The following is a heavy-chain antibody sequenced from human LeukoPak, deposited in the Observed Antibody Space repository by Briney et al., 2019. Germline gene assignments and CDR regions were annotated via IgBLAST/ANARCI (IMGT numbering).Heavy chain of an antibody. J-gene: IGHJ4*02. CDR2: VYYRGST. CDR1: VGSISSSSYY. V-gene: IGHV4-39*01. Sequence: SETLSLTCTISVGSISSSSYYWGWIRQPPGKGLEWIGSVYYRGSTYYNPSLKSRVTISIDTSKNQFSLNLSSVTAADTAVYYCVRCDFGGGSSSPHFDSWGQGTLVTVSS. D-gene: IGHD3-10*01. CDR3: VRCDFGGGSSSPHFDS.